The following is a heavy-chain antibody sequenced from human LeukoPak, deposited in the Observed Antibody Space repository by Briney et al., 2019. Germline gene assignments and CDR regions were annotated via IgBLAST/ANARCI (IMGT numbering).Heavy chain of an antibody. D-gene: IGHD2-15*01. CDR2: IKEDGSEK. V-gene: IGHV3-7*01. J-gene: IGHJ4*02. Sequence: PGGSLRLSCAASGFIFSNYWMSWVRQAPGKGLEWVANIKEDGSEKYYVDSVKGRFTISRDNARNSLYLQMNSLRAEDTAVYYXXXXXGIAAPFGYFDYWGQGTLVTVSS. CDR3: XXXXGIAAPFGYFDY. CDR1: GFIFSNYW.